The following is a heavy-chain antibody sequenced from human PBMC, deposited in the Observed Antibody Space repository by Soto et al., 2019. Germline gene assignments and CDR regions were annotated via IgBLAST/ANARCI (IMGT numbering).Heavy chain of an antibody. J-gene: IGHJ4*02. CDR2: ISYDGNNK. CDR1: GFTFSSYG. Sequence: QVQLVESGGDVVQPGRSLRLSCAASGFTFSSYGMHWVRQAPGKGLEWVAVISYDGNNKYYADSVKGRFTISRDNSKNTLYLQMNSLRDEDTAVYYCAKGAYSGSDMDYWGQGTLVTVSS. D-gene: IGHD1-26*01. V-gene: IGHV3-30*18. CDR3: AKGAYSGSDMDY.